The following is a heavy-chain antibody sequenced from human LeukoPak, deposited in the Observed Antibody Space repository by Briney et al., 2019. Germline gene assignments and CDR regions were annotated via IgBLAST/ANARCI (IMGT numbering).Heavy chain of an antibody. Sequence: GASVKVSCKASGGTFISYAISWVRQAPGQGLEWMGGIIPIFGTANYAQKFQGRVTITADESTSTAYMELSSLRSEDTAVYYCARDKGLSTVTTLLDYWGQGTLVTVSS. V-gene: IGHV1-69*13. CDR1: GGTFISYA. CDR2: IIPIFGTA. D-gene: IGHD4-17*01. J-gene: IGHJ4*02. CDR3: ARDKGLSTVTTLLDY.